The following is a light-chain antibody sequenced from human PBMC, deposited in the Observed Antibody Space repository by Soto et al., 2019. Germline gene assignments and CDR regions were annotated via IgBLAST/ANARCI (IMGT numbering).Light chain of an antibody. CDR1: QSTSDW. Sequence: DIQMTQSPSTLSASVGDRVTITCRASQSTSDWLAWFQQKPGKAPKVLIYDASTLESGVPSRFSGSGSGTEFTLTISSLQPEDFATYYCQQHNSSPWTFGQGTRVEIK. V-gene: IGKV1-5*01. CDR2: DAS. J-gene: IGKJ1*01. CDR3: QQHNSSPWT.